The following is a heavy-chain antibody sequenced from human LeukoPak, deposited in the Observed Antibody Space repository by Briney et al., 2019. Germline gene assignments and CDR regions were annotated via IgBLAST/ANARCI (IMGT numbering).Heavy chain of an antibody. CDR3: ARVVDNGTDY. J-gene: IGHJ4*02. CDR2: IYYSGST. V-gene: IGHV4-59*01. Sequence: SETLSLTCTVSGGSISSYYWSWIRQPPGKGLEWIGYIYYSGSTNYNPSLKSRVTISVDTSKNQFSLKLSSVTAADTAVYYCARVVDNGTDYWGQGTLVTVSP. D-gene: IGHD5-12*01. CDR1: GGSISSYY.